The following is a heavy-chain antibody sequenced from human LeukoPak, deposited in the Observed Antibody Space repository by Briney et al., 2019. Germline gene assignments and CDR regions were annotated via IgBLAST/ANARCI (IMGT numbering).Heavy chain of an antibody. Sequence: GGSLRLSCAASGFIFSSYAMSWVRQAPGKGLEWVSTISSSGGSTYYADSVRGRFTISRDNSKNTLFLQMNSLRAEDTAVYYCAKHYGSGSYYNYFDYWGQGTLVSVSS. CDR3: AKHYGSGSYYNYFDY. J-gene: IGHJ4*02. V-gene: IGHV3-23*01. D-gene: IGHD3-10*01. CDR2: ISSSGGST. CDR1: GFIFSSYA.